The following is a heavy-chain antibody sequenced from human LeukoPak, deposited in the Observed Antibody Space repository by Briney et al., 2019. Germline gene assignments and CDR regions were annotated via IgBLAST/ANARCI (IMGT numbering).Heavy chain of an antibody. Sequence: PGGSLRLSCAASGFAFSSYAMSWVRQAPGKGLEWVSAISGSGGSTYYADSVKGRFTISRDNSKNTLYLQMNSLRAEDTAVYYCAKDSSGYYTEYFQHWGQGTLVTVSS. CDR3: AKDSSGYYTEYFQH. J-gene: IGHJ1*01. V-gene: IGHV3-23*01. CDR2: ISGSGGST. CDR1: GFAFSSYA. D-gene: IGHD6-19*01.